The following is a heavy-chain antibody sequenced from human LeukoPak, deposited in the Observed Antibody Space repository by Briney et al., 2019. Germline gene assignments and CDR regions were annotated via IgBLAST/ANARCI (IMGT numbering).Heavy chain of an antibody. CDR2: INPSGGST. Sequence: GASVKVSCKASGYTFTSYYMHWVRQAPGQGLEWIGIINPSGGSTSYAQKFQGRVTMTRDMSTSTVYMELSSLRSEDTAVYYCAKRRDYYGSGSYFDYWGQGTLVTVSS. D-gene: IGHD3-10*01. CDR1: GYTFTSYY. J-gene: IGHJ4*02. V-gene: IGHV1-46*01. CDR3: AKRRDYYGSGSYFDY.